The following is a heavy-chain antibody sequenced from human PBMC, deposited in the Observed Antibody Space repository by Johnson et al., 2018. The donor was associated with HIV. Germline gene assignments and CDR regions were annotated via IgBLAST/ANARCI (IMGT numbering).Heavy chain of an antibody. D-gene: IGHD3-16*01. J-gene: IGHJ3*02. CDR3: AREALPRGLQSSFGGAFDI. CDR2: IYSGGTT. CDR1: GFTVSRNY. V-gene: IGHV3-66*01. Sequence: VQLVESGGGVIRPGGSLRLSCAASGFTVSRNYMSWVRQAPGKGLEWVSVIYSGGTTYYADSVKGRFTISRDTSENTVHLQMNDLRAEDTAVYYCAREALPRGLQSSFGGAFDIWGQGTMVTVSS.